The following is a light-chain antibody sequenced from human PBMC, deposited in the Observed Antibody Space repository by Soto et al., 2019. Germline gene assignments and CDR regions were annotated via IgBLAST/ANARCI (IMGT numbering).Light chain of an antibody. CDR2: GAS. CDR1: QSVSSN. V-gene: IGKV3-15*01. J-gene: IGKJ1*01. Sequence: EIVMTQSPATLSVSPGERATLSCRASQSVSSNLAWYQQKPGQAPRLLIYGASTRATGMPASFSGSGSGTEFTLTISCLHSEDFSVYYFQQYNNLWAFGHGTKVEIK. CDR3: QQYNNLWA.